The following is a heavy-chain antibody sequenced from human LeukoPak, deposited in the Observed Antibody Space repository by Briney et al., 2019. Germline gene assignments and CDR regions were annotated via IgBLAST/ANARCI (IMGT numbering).Heavy chain of an antibody. J-gene: IGHJ5*02. CDR2: IGTSSTTI. CDR1: GFTFSNAW. Sequence: PGGSLRLSCAASGFTFSNAWMNWVRQPPGKGLEWVSNIGTSSTTIYYADSVKGRFTISRDNAKNSLYLQMNSLRAEDTAVYYCARDWDDYGGNSDWFDPWGQGTLVTVSS. V-gene: IGHV3-48*01. CDR3: ARDWDDYGGNSDWFDP. D-gene: IGHD4-23*01.